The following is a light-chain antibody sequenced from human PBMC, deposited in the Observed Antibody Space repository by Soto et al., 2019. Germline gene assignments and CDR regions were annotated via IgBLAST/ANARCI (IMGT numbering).Light chain of an antibody. CDR2: DVT. J-gene: IGLJ1*01. V-gene: IGLV2-14*01. CDR3: TSYTSIYTYV. Sequence: QSVLNQPASVSASPGQSNTISCTGTSSDVGGYNYVAWYQQHPDKAPKLLIYDVTNRPSGVSIRFSGSKSGDTASLTISGLLPEDEADYYCTSYTSIYTYVFGTGTKVTVL. CDR1: SSDVGGYNY.